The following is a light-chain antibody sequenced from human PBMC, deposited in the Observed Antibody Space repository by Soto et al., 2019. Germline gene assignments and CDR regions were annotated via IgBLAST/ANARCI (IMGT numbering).Light chain of an antibody. CDR2: DVT. CDR1: SSDVGAYNY. Sequence: QSALTQPRSVSGSPGQSVTISCTGTSSDVGAYNYVSWYQQHPGKASELMISDVTQRPSGVPDRFSGSKSGNTASLTISGLQAEDEADYYCCSYAGSYTYVFGGGTKVTVL. CDR3: CSYAGSYTYV. V-gene: IGLV2-11*01. J-gene: IGLJ2*01.